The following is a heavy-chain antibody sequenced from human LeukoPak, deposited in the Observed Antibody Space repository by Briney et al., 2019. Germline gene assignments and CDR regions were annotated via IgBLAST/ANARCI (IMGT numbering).Heavy chain of an antibody. CDR1: GGSMSRYY. CDR2: IYSSGRT. J-gene: IGHJ4*02. CDR3: VRGLPPPGSHYALTDY. Sequence: PSETLSLTCTVSGGSMSRYYWSWIRQAAGKAPEWIGRIYSSGRTDYSPSLKSRVTISVDKFKNQFSLKMRSVTAADTAVYYCVRGLPPPGSHYALTDYWGQGTLVTVSS. V-gene: IGHV4-4*07. D-gene: IGHD3-10*01.